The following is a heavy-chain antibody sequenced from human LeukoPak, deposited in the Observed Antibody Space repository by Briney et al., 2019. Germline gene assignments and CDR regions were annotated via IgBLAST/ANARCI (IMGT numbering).Heavy chain of an antibody. Sequence: GASVKVSCKASGYTFTSYDINWVRQATGQGLEWMGWMNPSSGNTGYAQKFQGRVTITRNTSISTAYMELSSLRSEDTAVYYCARAGYDHPFDYWGQGTLVTVSS. D-gene: IGHD5-12*01. CDR1: GYTFTSYD. V-gene: IGHV1-8*03. J-gene: IGHJ4*02. CDR2: MNPSSGNT. CDR3: ARAGYDHPFDY.